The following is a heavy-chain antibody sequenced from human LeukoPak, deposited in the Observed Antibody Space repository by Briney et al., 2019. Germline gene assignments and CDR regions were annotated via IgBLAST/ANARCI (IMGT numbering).Heavy chain of an antibody. D-gene: IGHD2-2*01. V-gene: IGHV1-69*13. CDR3: ARDRDYCSSTNCFYFDY. CDR2: IIPIFGTA. J-gene: IGHJ4*02. CDR1: GGTFSSYA. Sequence: SVKVSCKASGGTFSSYAISWVRQAPGQGLEWMGGIIPIFGTANYAQKFQGRVTITADESTTTAYMELNSLRSEDTAVYYCARDRDYCSSTNCFYFDYWGQGTLVTVSS.